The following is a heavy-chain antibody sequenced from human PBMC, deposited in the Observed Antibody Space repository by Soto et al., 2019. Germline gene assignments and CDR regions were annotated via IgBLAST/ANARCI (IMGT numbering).Heavy chain of an antibody. Sequence: GGSLRLSCAASGFTVSSNYMSWVRQAPGKGLEWVSVIYSGGSTYYADSVKGRFTISRHNSKNTLYLQMNSLRAEDTAVYYCARGFEFPQLTGDAFDIWGQGTMVTVSS. CDR3: ARGFEFPQLTGDAFDI. J-gene: IGHJ3*02. D-gene: IGHD7-27*01. V-gene: IGHV3-53*04. CDR1: GFTVSSNY. CDR2: IYSGGST.